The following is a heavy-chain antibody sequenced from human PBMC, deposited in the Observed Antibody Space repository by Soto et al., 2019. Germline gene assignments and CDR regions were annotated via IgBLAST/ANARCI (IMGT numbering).Heavy chain of an antibody. CDR3: ARDLGGWPDY. CDR1: GYTLTRYD. Sequence: ASVKGSCKASGYTLTRYDINWVRQAPGQRLEWMGWINAGNGNTKYSQKFQGRVTITRDTSASTAYMELSSLRSEDTAVYYCARDLGGWPDYWGQGTLVTVSS. D-gene: IGHD2-15*01. V-gene: IGHV1-3*01. J-gene: IGHJ4*02. CDR2: INAGNGNT.